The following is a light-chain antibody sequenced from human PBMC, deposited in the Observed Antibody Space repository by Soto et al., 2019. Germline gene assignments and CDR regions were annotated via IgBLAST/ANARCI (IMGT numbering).Light chain of an antibody. CDR3: HQYGSSPQT. CDR1: QSVSSSY. J-gene: IGKJ1*01. CDR2: GAS. Sequence: EGVLTQFPGTLSLSPGERATLSCRASQSVSSSYLAWYQQKPGQAPRLLIYGASSRATGIPDRFTGSGSGTDFTLTISRLEPEDFAVFYCHQYGSSPQTFGQGTKV. V-gene: IGKV3-20*01.